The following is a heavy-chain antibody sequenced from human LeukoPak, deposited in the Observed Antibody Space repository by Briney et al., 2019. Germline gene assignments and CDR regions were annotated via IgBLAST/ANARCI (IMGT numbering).Heavy chain of an antibody. CDR1: GGSFSGYY. V-gene: IGHV4-34*01. CDR2: INHSGNT. CDR3: ASPTETLYYFDY. J-gene: IGHJ4*02. Sequence: SETLSLTCAVYGGSFSGYYWSWIRQPPGKGLEWIGEINHSGNTNYNPSLKSRVTISVDTSKNQFSLKLSSVTAADTAVYYCASPTETLYYFDYWGQGTLVTVSS.